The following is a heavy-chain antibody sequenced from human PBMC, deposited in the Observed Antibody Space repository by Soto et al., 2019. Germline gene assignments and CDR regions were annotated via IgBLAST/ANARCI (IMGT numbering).Heavy chain of an antibody. CDR3: AKAFASSWQGEDFDY. CDR1: GFTFSSYG. CDR2: ISYDGSNK. Sequence: GGSLRLSCAASGFTFSSYGMHWVRQAPGKGLEWVAVISYDGSNKYYADSVKGRFTISRDNSKNTLYLQMNSLRAEDTAVYYCAKAFASSWQGEDFDYWGQGTLVTVSS. D-gene: IGHD6-13*01. J-gene: IGHJ4*02. V-gene: IGHV3-30*18.